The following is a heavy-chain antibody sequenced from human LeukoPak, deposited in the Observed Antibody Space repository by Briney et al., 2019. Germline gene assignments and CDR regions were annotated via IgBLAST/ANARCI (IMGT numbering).Heavy chain of an antibody. D-gene: IGHD2-21*02. CDR3: ARSLYCGGDCYEEDY. Sequence: SETLSLTCAAYGGSFSGYYWSWIRQPPGKGLEWIGEINHSGSTNYNPSLKSRVTISVDTSKNQFSLKLSSVTAADTAVYYCARSLYCGGDCYEEDYWGQGTLVTVSS. CDR1: GGSFSGYY. V-gene: IGHV4-34*01. J-gene: IGHJ4*02. CDR2: INHSGST.